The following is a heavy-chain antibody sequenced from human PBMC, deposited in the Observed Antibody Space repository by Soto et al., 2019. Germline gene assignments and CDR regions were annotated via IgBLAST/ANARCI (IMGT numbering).Heavy chain of an antibody. D-gene: IGHD4-4*01. Sequence: GGSLRLSCAASGFTFSSYSMNWVRQAPGKGLEWVSSISSSSSYIYHADSVKGRFTISRDNAKNSLYLQMNSLRAEDTAVYYCARDPSYSNYPYNWFDPWGQGTLVTVSS. J-gene: IGHJ5*02. V-gene: IGHV3-21*01. CDR3: ARDPSYSNYPYNWFDP. CDR2: ISSSSSYI. CDR1: GFTFSSYS.